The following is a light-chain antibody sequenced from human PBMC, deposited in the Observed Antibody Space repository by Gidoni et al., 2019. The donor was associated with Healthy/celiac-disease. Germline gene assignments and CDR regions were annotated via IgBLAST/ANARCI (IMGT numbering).Light chain of an antibody. Sequence: DIQLTQSPSFLSASVGDRVTITCRASQGISSYLAWYQQKPGKATKLLIYAASTLQSGVPSRFSGSGSGTEFTLTISSLQPEDFATYYCQQLNSYPWTFXQXTKVEIK. CDR2: AAS. CDR1: QGISSY. J-gene: IGKJ1*01. V-gene: IGKV1-9*01. CDR3: QQLNSYPWT.